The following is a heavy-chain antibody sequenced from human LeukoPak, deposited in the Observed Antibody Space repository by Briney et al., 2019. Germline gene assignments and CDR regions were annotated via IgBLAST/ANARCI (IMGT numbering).Heavy chain of an antibody. D-gene: IGHD3-10*01. Sequence: PGGSLRLSCAASGFTFSSYSMNWVRQAPGKGLEWVSYISSSSSTIYYADSVKGRLTISRDNAKNSLYLQMNSLRAEDTAVYYCARDRMVRGVMFDYWGQGTLVTVSS. CDR1: GFTFSSYS. J-gene: IGHJ4*02. CDR3: ARDRMVRGVMFDY. CDR2: ISSSSSTI. V-gene: IGHV3-48*04.